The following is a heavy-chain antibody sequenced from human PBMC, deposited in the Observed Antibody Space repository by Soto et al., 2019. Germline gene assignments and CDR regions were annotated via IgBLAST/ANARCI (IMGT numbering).Heavy chain of an antibody. CDR3: AKSLSYYAGIDL. J-gene: IGHJ6*02. D-gene: IGHD1-26*01. CDR2: IYWDDDK. V-gene: IGHV2-5*02. Sequence: GPTLVNPTQTLTLTCTFSGFSLSTRGVGVGWIRQPPGKALTWLALIYWDDDKRYSPSLKSRLTITKDTSKNQVVLTMTNMDPVDPATYYCAKSLSYYAGIDLRGQGTTVTVS. CDR1: GFSLSTRGVG.